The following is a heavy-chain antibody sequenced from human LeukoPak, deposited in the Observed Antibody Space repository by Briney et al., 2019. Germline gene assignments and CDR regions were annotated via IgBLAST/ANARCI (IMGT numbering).Heavy chain of an antibody. D-gene: IGHD6-13*01. J-gene: IGHJ4*02. CDR2: INPNSGGT. Sequence: ASVKVSCKASGYTFTGYYMHWVRQAPGQGLEWMGWINPNSGGTNYAQKFQGSVTMTRDTSISTAYMELSRLRSDDTAVYYCARAYSSSWYVPTYWGQGTLVTVSS. V-gene: IGHV1-2*02. CDR3: ARAYSSSWYVPTY. CDR1: GYTFTGYY.